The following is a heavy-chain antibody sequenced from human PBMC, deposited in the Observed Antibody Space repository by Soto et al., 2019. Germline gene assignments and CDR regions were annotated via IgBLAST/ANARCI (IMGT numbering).Heavy chain of an antibody. CDR2: IWPGDSDT. CDR1: GYSFTSFW. J-gene: IGHJ5*02. CDR3: ARYLEDGFHYWFDP. Sequence: GESLKISCKVSGYSFTSFWIAWVRQRPGKGPEWMGIIWPGDSDTRYSPSFQGQVTISADKSITTAYLQWRSLKASDTAMYFCARYLEDGFHYWFDPWGQGTQVTVSS. V-gene: IGHV5-51*01. D-gene: IGHD2-15*01.